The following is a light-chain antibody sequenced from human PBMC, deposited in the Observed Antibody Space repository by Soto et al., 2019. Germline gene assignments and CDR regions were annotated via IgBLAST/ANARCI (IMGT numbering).Light chain of an antibody. J-gene: IGLJ2*01. CDR1: SSDVGSYNR. V-gene: IGLV2-18*02. Sequence: QSALTQPPSVSGSPGQSVTISCTGTSSDVGSYNRVSWYQQPPGTAPKPIIYEVSNRPSGVPDRFSGSKSGNTASLTISGLQAEDEADYYCSSFTSSSSLVFGGGTKLTVL. CDR3: SSFTSSSSLV. CDR2: EVS.